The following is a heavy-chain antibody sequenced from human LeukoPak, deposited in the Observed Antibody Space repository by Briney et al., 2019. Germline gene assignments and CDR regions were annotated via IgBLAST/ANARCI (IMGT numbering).Heavy chain of an antibody. CDR2: IIPILGIA. CDR1: GGTFSSYA. D-gene: IGHD6-13*01. V-gene: IGHV1-69*04. CDR3: ARNVGGPYSSSWYPPDY. J-gene: IGHJ4*02. Sequence: ASVKVSCKASGGTFSSYAISWVRQAPGQGLEWIGRIIPILGIANYAQKFQGRVTITADKSTSTAYMELSSLRSEDTAVYYCARNVGGPYSSSWYPPDYWGQGTLVTVSS.